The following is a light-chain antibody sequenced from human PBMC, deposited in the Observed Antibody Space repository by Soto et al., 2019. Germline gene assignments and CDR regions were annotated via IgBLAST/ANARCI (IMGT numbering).Light chain of an antibody. CDR1: QSVLYNSNNKNY. CDR3: QQYYNTPLT. J-gene: IGKJ4*01. V-gene: IGKV4-1*01. CDR2: WAS. Sequence: DIVMTQSPDSLAVSLGERATINCKSSQSVLYNSNNKNYLVWYQQKPGQPPKLLIYWASTRESGVPDRFSGSGSGTDFTLTSSSLQAEDVAVYYCQQYYNTPLTFGGGTKVEIK.